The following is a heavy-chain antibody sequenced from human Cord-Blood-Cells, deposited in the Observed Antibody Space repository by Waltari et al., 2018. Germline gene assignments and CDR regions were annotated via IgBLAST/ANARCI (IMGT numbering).Heavy chain of an antibody. J-gene: IGHJ3*02. V-gene: IGHV1-58*01. CDR1: GFTFTSSA. Sequence: QMQLVQSGPEVKKPGTSVKVSCKASGFTFTSSAEQWVRQARGQRLEWIGWIGVGSGNTNYAQKFQERVTITRDMSTSTAYMELSSLRSEDTAVYYCAAEIHDFWSGYDAFDIWGQGTMVTVSS. CDR2: IGVGSGNT. D-gene: IGHD3-3*01. CDR3: AAEIHDFWSGYDAFDI.